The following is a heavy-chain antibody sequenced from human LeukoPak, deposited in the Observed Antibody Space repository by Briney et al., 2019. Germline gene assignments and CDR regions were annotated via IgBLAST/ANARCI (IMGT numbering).Heavy chain of an antibody. J-gene: IGHJ4*02. CDR1: GGSISSSGYY. V-gene: IGHV4-39*01. D-gene: IGHD2-8*02. Sequence: WESLSLTCAVSGGSISSSGYYWGWLPPPPGKGLEWVGSIFCSGSTYYNPSLKSRVTISVDTSKTQFSLKLSSVTAADTAVYYCARSERERIVLVVYAYFDYSGQGTLVTVSS. CDR2: IFCSGST. CDR3: ARSERERIVLVVYAYFDY.